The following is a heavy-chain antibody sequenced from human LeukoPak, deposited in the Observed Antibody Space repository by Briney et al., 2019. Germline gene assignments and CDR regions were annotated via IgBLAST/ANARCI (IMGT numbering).Heavy chain of an antibody. CDR2: IYHSGST. D-gene: IGHD3-10*01. Sequence: SETLSLTCAVSGYSISSGYYWGWIRQPPGKGLEWIGSIYHSGSTYYNPSLKSRVTISVDTSMNQFSLKLSSVTAADTAVYYCARLKVRGVIVAWGQGTLVTVSS. CDR1: GYSISSGYY. CDR3: ARLKVRGVIVA. J-gene: IGHJ4*02. V-gene: IGHV4-38-2*01.